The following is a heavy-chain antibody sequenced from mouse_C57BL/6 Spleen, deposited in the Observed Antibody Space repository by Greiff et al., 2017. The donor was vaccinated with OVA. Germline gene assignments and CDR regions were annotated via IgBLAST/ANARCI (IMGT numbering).Heavy chain of an antibody. V-gene: IGHV1-39*01. J-gene: IGHJ2*01. D-gene: IGHD4-1*01. CDR3: ASPLQTGTYYFDY. Sequence: VQLKQSGPELVKPGASVKISCKASGYSFTDYNMNWVKQSNGKSLEWIGVINPNYGTTSYNQKFKGKATLTVDQSSSTAYMQLNSLTSEDSAVYYCASPLQTGTYYFDYWGQGTTLTVSS. CDR2: INPNYGTT. CDR1: GYSFTDYN.